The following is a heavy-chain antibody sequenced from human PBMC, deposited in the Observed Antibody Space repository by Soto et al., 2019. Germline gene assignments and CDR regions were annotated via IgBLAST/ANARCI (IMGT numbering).Heavy chain of an antibody. CDR2: INPNSGGT. J-gene: IGHJ4*02. Sequence: QVQLVQFGAEVKKLGAAVKVSCKASGYTFTGYYMHCVRQATGQVLEWMGWINPNSGGTNYARKFQGRFTMTSDTSLSKAYMELSRLRSEDTAVYYCARDILFLDYYFDYWGQGTLVTVSS. V-gene: IGHV1-2*02. CDR3: ARDILFLDYYFDY. CDR1: GYTFTGYY. D-gene: IGHD3-3*01.